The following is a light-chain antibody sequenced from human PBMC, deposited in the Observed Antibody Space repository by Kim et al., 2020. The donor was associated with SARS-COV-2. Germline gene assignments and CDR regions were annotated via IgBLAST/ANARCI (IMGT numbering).Light chain of an antibody. Sequence: QSVLTQSPSVSGTPGQRVTISCSGSSSNIGSNPVNWFHQLPGTAPRLLIYGNDQRPSGVPDRFSASKSGTSASLAISVLQSEDEADYYCVVWDDSLNVGVFGGGTQLTVL. CDR2: GND. CDR3: VVWDDSLNVGV. CDR1: SSNIGSNP. V-gene: IGLV1-44*01. J-gene: IGLJ3*02.